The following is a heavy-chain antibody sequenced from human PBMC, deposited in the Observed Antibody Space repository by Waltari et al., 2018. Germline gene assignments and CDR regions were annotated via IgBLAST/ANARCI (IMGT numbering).Heavy chain of an antibody. CDR3: VRDGFQNFDF. D-gene: IGHD3-10*01. J-gene: IGHJ5*01. CDR1: GFTFSAFG. Sequence: QVQLVQSGGGVVKPGGSLRLSCAASGFTFSAFGMHWVRQAPGKGLEWVAFIRLDGSSEFYADSVKGRFTIARDNSKKTLDLQMNGLQIDDTAVYFCVRDGFQNFDFWGQGTLVTVSS. V-gene: IGHV3-30*02. CDR2: IRLDGSSE.